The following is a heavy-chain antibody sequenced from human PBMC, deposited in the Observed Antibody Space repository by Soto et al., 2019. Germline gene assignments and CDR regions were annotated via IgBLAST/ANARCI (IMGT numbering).Heavy chain of an antibody. CDR1: GFTVSSNY. CDR2: IYSGGDT. Sequence: GGSLRLSCAASGFTVSSNYMSWVRQAPGRGLEWVSLIYSGGDTYYADSVKGRFTISRDNSKNTLYLQMNTLRAEDTAVYYCAREDWFDAWGQGTLVTVSS. CDR3: AREDWFDA. J-gene: IGHJ5*02. V-gene: IGHV3-53*01.